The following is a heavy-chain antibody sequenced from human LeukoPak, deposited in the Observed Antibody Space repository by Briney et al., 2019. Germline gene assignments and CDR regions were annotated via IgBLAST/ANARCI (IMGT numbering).Heavy chain of an antibody. CDR3: ARDSLGGDYADYYYGMDV. D-gene: IGHD4-17*01. V-gene: IGHV1-18*01. J-gene: IGHJ6*02. CDR1: GYTFTSYG. CDR2: ISAYNGNT. Sequence: ASVKVSCKASGYTFTSYGISWVRQAPGQGLERMGWISAYNGNTNYAQKLQGRVTMTTDTSTSTAYMELRSLRSDDTAVYYCARDSLGGDYADYYYGMDVWGQGTTVTVSS.